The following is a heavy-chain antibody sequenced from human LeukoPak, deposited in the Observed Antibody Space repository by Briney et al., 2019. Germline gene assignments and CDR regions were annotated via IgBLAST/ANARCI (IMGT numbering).Heavy chain of an antibody. V-gene: IGHV7-4-1*02. D-gene: IGHD4-23*01. CDR1: GYTFTSYA. Sequence: ASVKVSCKASGYTFTSYAMNWVRQAPGQGLGWMGWINTNTGNPTYAQGFTGRFVFSLDTSVSTAYLQISSLKAEDTAVYYCATTYGGNSFFPRYYFDYWGQGTLVTVSS. CDR2: INTNTGNP. J-gene: IGHJ4*02. CDR3: ATTYGGNSFFPRYYFDY.